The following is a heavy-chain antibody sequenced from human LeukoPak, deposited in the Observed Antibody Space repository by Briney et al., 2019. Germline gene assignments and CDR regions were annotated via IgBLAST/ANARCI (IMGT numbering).Heavy chain of an antibody. Sequence: SETLSLTCTVSGDSISNYYWSWIRQPPGKGLEWIGYIYYRGSTNYNPSLKSRVTISVDTSKNQFSLKLSSVTAADTAVYYCARDSPRYGDLYYYYGMDVWGQGTTVTVSS. V-gene: IGHV4-59*01. CDR1: GDSISNYY. D-gene: IGHD4-17*01. CDR3: ARDSPRYGDLYYYYGMDV. J-gene: IGHJ6*02. CDR2: IYYRGST.